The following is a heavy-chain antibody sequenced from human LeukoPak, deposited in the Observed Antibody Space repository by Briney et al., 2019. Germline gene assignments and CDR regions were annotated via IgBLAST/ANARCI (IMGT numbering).Heavy chain of an antibody. D-gene: IGHD3-22*01. CDR1: GGSFSGYY. V-gene: IGHV4-34*01. J-gene: IGHJ4*02. Sequence: SETLSLTCAVYGGSFSGYYWSWIRQPPGKGLEWIGNIYYSGSTYYNPSLKSRVTISVDTSKKQFSLKLSSVTAADTAVYYCARHSGGDSSGYYFDYWGQGTLVTVSS. CDR3: ARHSGGDSSGYYFDY. CDR2: IYYSGST.